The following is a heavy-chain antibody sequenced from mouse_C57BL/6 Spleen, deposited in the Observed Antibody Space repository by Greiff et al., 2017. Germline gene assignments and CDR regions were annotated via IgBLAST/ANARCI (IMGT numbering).Heavy chain of an antibody. CDR3: ARRGWFWYFDV. Sequence: QVQLQQPGAELVRPGSSVKLSCKASGYTFTSYWMDWVKQRPGQGLEWIGNIYPSDSETHYNQKFKDKATLTVDKSSSTAYMQLSSLTSEDSAVYYCARRGWFWYFDVWRTGTTVTVSS. CDR1: GYTFTSYW. D-gene: IGHD2-3*01. CDR2: IYPSDSET. J-gene: IGHJ1*03. V-gene: IGHV1-61*01.